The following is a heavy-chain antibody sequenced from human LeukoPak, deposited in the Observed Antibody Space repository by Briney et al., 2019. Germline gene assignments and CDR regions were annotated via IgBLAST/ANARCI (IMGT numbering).Heavy chain of an antibody. CDR2: TIGGNGPA. D-gene: IGHD4-23*01. J-gene: IGHJ4*02. V-gene: IGHV3-15*01. CDR1: GFTFSTYG. CDR3: TWMATVVTVDI. Sequence: GGSLRLSCAASGFTFSTYGMTWVRQAPGKGLEWIGRTIGGNGPADYAAPVKGRFTISRDYSKDTMYLHMNSLKTEDTAVYYCTWMATVVTVDIWGQGTLVTVSS.